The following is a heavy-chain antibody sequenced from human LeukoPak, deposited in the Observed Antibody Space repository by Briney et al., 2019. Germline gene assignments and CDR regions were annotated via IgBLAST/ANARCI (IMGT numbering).Heavy chain of an antibody. D-gene: IGHD2-15*01. CDR1: GGSISSYY. J-gene: IGHJ4*02. V-gene: IGHV4-59*01. Sequence: PSETLSLTCTVSGGSISSYYWSWIRQPPGKGLEWIGYTYYSGSTNYNPSLKSRVTISVDTSKNQFSLKLSSVTAADTAVYYCARSRTVAATTYYFDYWGQGTLVTVSS. CDR3: ARSRTVAATTYYFDY. CDR2: TYYSGST.